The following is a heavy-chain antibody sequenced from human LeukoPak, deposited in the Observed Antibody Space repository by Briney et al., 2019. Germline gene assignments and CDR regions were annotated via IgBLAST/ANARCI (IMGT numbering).Heavy chain of an antibody. J-gene: IGHJ6*03. CDR2: ISSSGSTI. V-gene: IGHV3-11*04. Sequence: GGSLRLSCAASGFTLSDYYMSWIRQAPGKGLEWVSYISSSGSTIYYADSVKGRFTISRDNAKNSLYLQMNSLRAEDTAVYYCARAGSNYYYYYMDVWGKGTTVTVSS. D-gene: IGHD4-11*01. CDR1: GFTLSDYY. CDR3: ARAGSNYYYYYMDV.